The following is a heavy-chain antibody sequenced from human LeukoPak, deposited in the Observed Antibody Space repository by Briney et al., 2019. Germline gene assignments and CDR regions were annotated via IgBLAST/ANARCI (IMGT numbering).Heavy chain of an antibody. CDR1: GVTFGDDA. D-gene: IGHD6-19*01. J-gene: IGHJ4*02. CDR2: IRSKAYGGAA. CDR3: TRKYSTGWYFR. Sequence: PGRSLRLSCTASGVTFGDDAMSCVRQAPGKGLEWIAFIRSKAYGGAAEYAASVKGRFTISRDDSKGIVYLQMNSLKTEDTAVYYCTRKYSTGWYFRWGQGTLVTVSS. V-gene: IGHV3-49*04.